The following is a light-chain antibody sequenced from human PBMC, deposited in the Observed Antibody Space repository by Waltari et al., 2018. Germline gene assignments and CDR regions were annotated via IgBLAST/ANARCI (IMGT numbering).Light chain of an antibody. CDR2: DVS. CDR1: SSDVGGYNV. CDR3: CSYAGSYSLV. Sequence: QSALTQPRPVSGPPGQSVTISCTGTSSDVGGYNVASWHQQHPRNAPKPMIYDVSKRPSGVPDRFSGSKSGNTASLTISGLQAEDEADYYCCSYAGSYSLVFGGGTKLTVL. J-gene: IGLJ2*01. V-gene: IGLV2-11*01.